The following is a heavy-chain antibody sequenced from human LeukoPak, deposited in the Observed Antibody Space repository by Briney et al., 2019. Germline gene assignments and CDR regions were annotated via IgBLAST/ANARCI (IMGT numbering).Heavy chain of an antibody. J-gene: IGHJ3*02. Sequence: GASVKVSCKASGYTFTSYYMHWVRQAPGQGLEWMGWINPNSGGTNYAQKFQGRVTMTRDTSISTAYMELSRLRSDDTAVYYCARGRRAAAADDAFDIWGQGTMVTVSS. D-gene: IGHD6-13*01. V-gene: IGHV1-2*02. CDR1: GYTFTSYY. CDR3: ARGRRAAAADDAFDI. CDR2: INPNSGGT.